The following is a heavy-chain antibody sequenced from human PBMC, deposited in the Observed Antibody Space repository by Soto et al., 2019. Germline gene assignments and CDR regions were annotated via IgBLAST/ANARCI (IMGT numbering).Heavy chain of an antibody. Sequence: QVQLQESGPGLVKPSQTLSLTCTVSGGSISSGGYYWSWIRQHPGKGLEWIGYIYYSGSTYYNPSLKSRVTISVDTSKNQFSLKLSSVTAADMAVYYCARTQEYYYDSSGYRAAFDIWGQGTMVTVSS. CDR3: ARTQEYYYDSSGYRAAFDI. D-gene: IGHD3-22*01. CDR2: IYYSGST. CDR1: GGSISSGGYY. J-gene: IGHJ3*02. V-gene: IGHV4-31*03.